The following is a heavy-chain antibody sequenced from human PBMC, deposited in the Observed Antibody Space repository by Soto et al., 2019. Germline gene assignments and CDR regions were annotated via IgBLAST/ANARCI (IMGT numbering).Heavy chain of an antibody. CDR1: GYTFTSYG. CDR2: ISAYNGNT. CDR3: ARESAVAALDP. D-gene: IGHD6-19*01. V-gene: IGHV1-18*01. J-gene: IGHJ5*02. Sequence: QVQLVQSGAEVKKPGASVKVSCKASGYTFTSYGISWVRQAPGQGLEWMGWISAYNGNTNYAQKLQGRGTMTTDTSTITAYMELMSLRSDDTALYYCARESAVAALDPWGQGTLVTVSS.